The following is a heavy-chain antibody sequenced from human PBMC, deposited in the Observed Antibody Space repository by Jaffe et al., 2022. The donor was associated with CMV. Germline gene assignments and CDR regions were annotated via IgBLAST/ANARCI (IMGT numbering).Heavy chain of an antibody. V-gene: IGHV1-58*02. Sequence: QLVQSGPEVKKPGTSVKVSCKASGFTFISSAMQWVRQARGRRLEWIGWIAVGSGYTNYAQKFQERVTITRDKSTSTAYMELTSLRSEDTALYYCAASLRSGYYTPNYYYHYLDVWGEGTTVTVSS. CDR2: IAVGSGYT. J-gene: IGHJ6*03. CDR3: AASLRSGYYTPNYYYHYLDV. CDR1: GFTFISSA. D-gene: IGHD3-3*01.